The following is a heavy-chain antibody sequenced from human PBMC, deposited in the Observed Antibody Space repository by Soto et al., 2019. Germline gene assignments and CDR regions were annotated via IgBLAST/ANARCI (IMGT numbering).Heavy chain of an antibody. CDR3: ARLSRITFIVD. CDR2: IDPRTGTSGTS. Sequence: QVQLVQSGAEVKGPGTSVTLSCQTSGYTFAHYYIHWVRQAPGQGLEYMGIIDPRTGTSGTSTSPQSVQGRLSITSDVSTSTVYMELSNLRSDDTATYYCARLSRITFIVDWGQGTLVTVSS. J-gene: IGHJ4*02. V-gene: IGHV1-46*04. CDR1: GYTFAHYY. D-gene: IGHD3-16*02.